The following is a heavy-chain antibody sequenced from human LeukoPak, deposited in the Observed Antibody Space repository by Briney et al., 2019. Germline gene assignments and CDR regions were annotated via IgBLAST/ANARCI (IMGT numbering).Heavy chain of an antibody. V-gene: IGHV3-23*01. D-gene: IGHD6-13*01. J-gene: IGHJ4*02. CDR1: GFTFSSYD. CDR3: AKGRASSWYLSFDY. CDR2: VSSSGVST. Sequence: GGSLRLSCAASGFTFSSYDMTWIRQAPGKGLEWVSTVSSSGVSTYYADSVKGRFTISRGNSKNTLYLQMSSLRADDTALYYCAKGRASSWYLSFDYWGQGTLVTVSS.